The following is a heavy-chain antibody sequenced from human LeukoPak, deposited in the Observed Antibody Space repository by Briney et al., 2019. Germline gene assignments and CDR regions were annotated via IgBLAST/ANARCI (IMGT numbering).Heavy chain of an antibody. D-gene: IGHD3-10*02. V-gene: IGHV3-9*01. CDR3: ARGGLFAYYFDY. CDR1: GFTFDDYA. J-gene: IGHJ4*02. Sequence: GRSLRLSCAASGFTFDDYAMHWVRQAPGKGLEWVSGINWNSGNIGYADSVKGRFTISRDNAKNSLYLQMNSLRAEDTALYYCARGGLFAYYFDYWGQGTLVTVSS. CDR2: INWNSGNI.